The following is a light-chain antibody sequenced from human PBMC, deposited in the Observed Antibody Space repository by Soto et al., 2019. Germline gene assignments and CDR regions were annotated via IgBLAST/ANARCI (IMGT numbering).Light chain of an antibody. Sequence: DIQMSQSPSSLSASVGDRVTITGQASQDISNYLNWYQQKPGKAPKLLIYDTSNLEAGVPSRFSGSGSGTDFIFIISSLQPEDIATYYCQQYDNLPLTFGGGTKVDIK. CDR3: QQYDNLPLT. CDR2: DTS. J-gene: IGKJ4*01. CDR1: QDISNY. V-gene: IGKV1-33*01.